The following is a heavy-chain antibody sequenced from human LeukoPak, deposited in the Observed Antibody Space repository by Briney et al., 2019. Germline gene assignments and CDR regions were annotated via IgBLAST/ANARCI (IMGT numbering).Heavy chain of an antibody. V-gene: IGHV4-30-4*08. J-gene: IGHJ6*03. Sequence: SETLSLTCTVSGGSISSGDYYWSWIRQPPGKGLEWIGYIYYSGSTYYNPSLKSRVTISVDTSKNQFSLKLSSVTAADTAVYYCATNDFWSGYYTGHYYYYMDVWGKGTTVTVSS. CDR3: ATNDFWSGYYTGHYYYYMDV. D-gene: IGHD3-3*01. CDR1: GGSISSGDYY. CDR2: IYYSGST.